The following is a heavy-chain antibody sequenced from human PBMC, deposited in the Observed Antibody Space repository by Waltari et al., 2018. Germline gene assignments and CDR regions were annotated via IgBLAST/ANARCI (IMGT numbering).Heavy chain of an antibody. CDR1: EFTFSDSA. D-gene: IGHD5-18*01. Sequence: EVQLVESGGGLVQPGGSLKLPWSASEFTFSDSALHWVRQASGKGLEWVGRVRNKLNSYATAYAASVKGRFTVSRDDSKNTPYLQMNSLKTEDTAIYYCTRRVDTGVDNYYYSGLDVWGRGTTVTVSS. CDR3: TRRVDTGVDNYYYSGLDV. J-gene: IGHJ6*02. CDR2: VRNKLNSYAT. V-gene: IGHV3-73*01.